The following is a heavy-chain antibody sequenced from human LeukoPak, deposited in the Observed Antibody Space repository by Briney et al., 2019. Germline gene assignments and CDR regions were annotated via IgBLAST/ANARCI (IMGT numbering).Heavy chain of an antibody. CDR1: GYTFTSYG. D-gene: IGHD6-6*01. CDR3: AASSIAALSSDY. Sequence: ASVKVSCKASGYTFTSYGISWVRQAPGQGLEWMGWISAYNGNTNYAQKLQGRVTMTTGTSTSTAYMELRSLRSDDTAVYYCAASSIAALSSDYWGQGTLVTVSS. V-gene: IGHV1-18*01. J-gene: IGHJ4*02. CDR2: ISAYNGNT.